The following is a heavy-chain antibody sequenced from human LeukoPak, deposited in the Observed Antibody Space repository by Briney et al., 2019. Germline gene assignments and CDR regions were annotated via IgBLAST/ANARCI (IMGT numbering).Heavy chain of an antibody. CDR1: GFTFSTYS. CDR3: ARGPSSQFRTDY. Sequence: GGSLRLSCAASGFTFSTYSMNWVRLAPGKGLEWVSYIGRSSSPIYYADSVKGRFTISRDNAKNSLYLQMNGLRAEDTAVYYCARGPSSQFRTDYWGQGTLVTVSS. J-gene: IGHJ4*02. V-gene: IGHV3-48*01. CDR2: IGRSSSPI. D-gene: IGHD2-2*01.